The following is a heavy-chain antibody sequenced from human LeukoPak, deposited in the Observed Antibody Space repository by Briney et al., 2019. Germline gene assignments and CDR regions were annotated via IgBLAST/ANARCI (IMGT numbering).Heavy chain of an antibody. CDR3: ARIPPHGNGDY. CDR2: IDWDDDK. Sequence: SGPTLVNPTQTLTLTCTFSGFSLSTSGMRVSWIRQPPGKALEWLARIDWDDDKFYSTSLKARLIISKDTSKNQVVLTMTNMDPVDTATYYCARIPPHGNGDYWGQGTLVTVSS. CDR1: GFSLSTSGMR. J-gene: IGHJ4*02. D-gene: IGHD3-10*01. V-gene: IGHV2-70*04.